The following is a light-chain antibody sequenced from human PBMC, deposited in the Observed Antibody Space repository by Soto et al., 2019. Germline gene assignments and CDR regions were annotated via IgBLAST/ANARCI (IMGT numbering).Light chain of an antibody. Sequence: QSVLTQPASVSGSPGQSITISCAGTSSDIGGYNYVSWYQQHPGKAPKVMIYEVSNRPSGVSNRFSGSKSGNTASQTISGLQAEDEADYYCSSYTSSSTLYVFGSGTKLTVL. CDR2: EVS. V-gene: IGLV2-14*01. J-gene: IGLJ1*01. CDR3: SSYTSSSTLYV. CDR1: SSDIGGYNY.